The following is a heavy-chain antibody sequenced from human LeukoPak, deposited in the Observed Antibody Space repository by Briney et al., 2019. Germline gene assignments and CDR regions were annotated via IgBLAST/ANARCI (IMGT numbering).Heavy chain of an antibody. D-gene: IGHD2/OR15-2a*01. CDR2: IWYDGSNK. V-gene: IGHV3-33*01. CDR1: GFTFSSYG. J-gene: IGHJ4*02. CDR3: AREGPRGNSQFDY. Sequence: GSLRLSCAASGFTFSSYGMHWVRQAPGQGLEWVALIWYDGSNKYYTDSVKGRLTISRDNSKNTLYLQMNSLRAEDTAIYYCAREGPRGNSQFDYWGQGTLVTVSS.